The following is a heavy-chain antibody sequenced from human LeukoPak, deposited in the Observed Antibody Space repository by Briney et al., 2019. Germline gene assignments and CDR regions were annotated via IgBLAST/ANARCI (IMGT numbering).Heavy chain of an antibody. D-gene: IGHD5-18*01. V-gene: IGHV3-11*06. CDR2: ISSSSSYT. J-gene: IGHJ4*02. Sequence: GGALRLSCAACGLTFSDYYMSWIRQAPGKGVEGVSYISSSSSYTNYADSVKGRFTISRDNAKNSLYLQMNSLTAEDTAVYYCARSTVYSYGYRLDYWGQGTLVTVSS. CDR1: GLTFSDYY. CDR3: ARSTVYSYGYRLDY.